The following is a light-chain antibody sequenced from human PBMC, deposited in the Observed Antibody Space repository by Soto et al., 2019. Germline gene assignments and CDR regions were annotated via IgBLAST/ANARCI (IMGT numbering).Light chain of an antibody. CDR2: AAS. Sequence: DIQMTQSPSSLSASVLDIGSITCLASQSISSYLNWYQQKPGKAPKLLIYAASSLQSGVPSRFSGSGSGTDFTLTISSLQPQDFATYYCQQSYSTPRTFGQGTKVDI. CDR3: QQSYSTPRT. CDR1: QSISSY. J-gene: IGKJ1*01. V-gene: IGKV1-39*01.